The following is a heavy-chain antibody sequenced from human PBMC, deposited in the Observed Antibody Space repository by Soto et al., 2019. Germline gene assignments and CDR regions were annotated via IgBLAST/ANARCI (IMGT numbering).Heavy chain of an antibody. D-gene: IGHD2-15*01. Sequence: EVQLVESGGGLIQPGGSLRLSCAASGFTVSSNYMSWVRQAPGKGLEWVSVIYSGGSTYYADSVKGRFTISRDNSKNTLYLQMNSLRAEDTAVYYCARAFVVAATYYYGMDVWGQGTTVTVSS. V-gene: IGHV3-53*01. CDR2: IYSGGST. J-gene: IGHJ6*02. CDR1: GFTVSSNY. CDR3: ARAFVVAATYYYGMDV.